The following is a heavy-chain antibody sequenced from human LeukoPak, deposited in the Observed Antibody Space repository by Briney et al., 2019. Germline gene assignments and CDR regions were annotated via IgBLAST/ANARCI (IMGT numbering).Heavy chain of an antibody. Sequence: GGSLRPSCAASGFIFSDYYMTWIRQAPGKGLEWLSYISGSGSDTNYADSVKGRFTVSRDNAKNSLYLQMNSLSAEDTAVYYCARDNNAAFDIWGLGTMVTVSS. CDR2: ISGSGSDT. V-gene: IGHV3-11*06. CDR3: ARDNNAAFDI. CDR1: GFIFSDYY. D-gene: IGHD2-2*01. J-gene: IGHJ3*02.